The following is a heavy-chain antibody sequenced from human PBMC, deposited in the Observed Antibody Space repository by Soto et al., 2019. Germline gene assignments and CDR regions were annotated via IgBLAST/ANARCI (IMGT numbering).Heavy chain of an antibody. D-gene: IGHD5-18*01. CDR3: ARGGGVTATFDY. CDR2: IYNTGST. V-gene: IGHV4-61*01. Sequence: PSETLSLTCSVPGGSVSSGSYYWSWIRQPPGKGLEWIGYIYNTGSTNYNPSLKSRVTMSVDTSKNQFSLKLTSVTAADTAVYYCARGGGVTATFDYWGRGTLVTVSS. J-gene: IGHJ4*02. CDR1: GGSVSSGSYY.